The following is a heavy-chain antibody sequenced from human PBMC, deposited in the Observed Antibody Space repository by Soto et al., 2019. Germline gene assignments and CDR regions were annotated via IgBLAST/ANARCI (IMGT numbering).Heavy chain of an antibody. CDR1: GFTFSDYY. CDR3: ARDYCSGSYLAPETFDY. CDR2: ISSSGSTI. V-gene: IGHV3-11*01. J-gene: IGHJ4*02. D-gene: IGHD3-10*01. Sequence: PGGSLRLSCAASGFTFSDYYMSWIRQAPGKGLEWVSYISSSGSTIYYADSVKGRFTISRDNAKNSLYLQMNSLRAEDTAVYYCARDYCSGSYLAPETFDYCGQGSLVPVSS.